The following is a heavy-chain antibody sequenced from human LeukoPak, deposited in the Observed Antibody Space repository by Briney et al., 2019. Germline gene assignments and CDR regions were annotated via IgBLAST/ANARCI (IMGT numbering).Heavy chain of an antibody. V-gene: IGHV4-38-2*02. CDR2: IYHSGST. Sequence: SETLSLTCTVSGYSISSGYYWGWIRQPPGKGLEWIGSIYHSGSTYYNPSLKSRVTISVDTSKNQFSLKLSSVTAADTAVYYCARDRLNGVYELFDPWGQGTLVTVSS. CDR1: GYSISSGYY. D-gene: IGHD2-8*01. J-gene: IGHJ5*02. CDR3: ARDRLNGVYELFDP.